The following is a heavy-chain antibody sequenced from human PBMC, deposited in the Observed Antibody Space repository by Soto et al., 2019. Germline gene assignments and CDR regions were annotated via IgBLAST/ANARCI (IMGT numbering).Heavy chain of an antibody. CDR2: IYYSGST. CDR1: GGSISSYY. CDR3: ARASSGWYADSYGMDV. D-gene: IGHD6-19*01. V-gene: IGHV4-59*01. Sequence: PSETLSLTCTVSGGSISSYYWSWIRQPPGKGLEWIGYIYYSGSTNYNPSLKSRVTISVDTSKNQFSLKLSSVTAADTAVYYCARASSGWYADSYGMDVWGKGTTVTVSS. J-gene: IGHJ6*04.